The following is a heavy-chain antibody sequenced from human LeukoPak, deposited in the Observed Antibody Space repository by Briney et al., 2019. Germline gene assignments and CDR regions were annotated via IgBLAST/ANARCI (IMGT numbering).Heavy chain of an antibody. V-gene: IGHV1-46*01. J-gene: IGHJ4*02. D-gene: IGHD3-22*01. CDR2: INPSGGST. Sequence: ASVKVSFKASGHTFTSYYMHWVRQAPGQGLEWMGIINPSGGSTSYAQKFQGRVTMTRDTSTSTVYMELSSLRSEDTAVYYCARAPYYYDSSGLGIDYWGQGTLVTVSS. CDR1: GHTFTSYY. CDR3: ARAPYYYDSSGLGIDY.